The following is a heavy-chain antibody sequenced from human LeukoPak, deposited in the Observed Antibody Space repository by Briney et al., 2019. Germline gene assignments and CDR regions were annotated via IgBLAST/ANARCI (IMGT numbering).Heavy chain of an antibody. CDR1: GFTFSSYA. V-gene: IGHV3-30-3*01. Sequence: PGRSLRLSCAASGFTFSSYAMHWVRQAPGKGLEWVAVISYDGSNKYYADSVKGRFTISRDNSKDTLYLQMNSLRPEDTAIYSCARAPRANCRSTSCYVDWFDPWGQGTLVTVSS. D-gene: IGHD2-2*01. CDR2: ISYDGSNK. CDR3: ARAPRANCRSTSCYVDWFDP. J-gene: IGHJ5*02.